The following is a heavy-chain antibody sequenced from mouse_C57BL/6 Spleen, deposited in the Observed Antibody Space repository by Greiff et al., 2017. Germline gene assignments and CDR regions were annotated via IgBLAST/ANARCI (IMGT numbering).Heavy chain of an antibody. Sequence: QVQLQQPGAELVKPGASVKLSCKASGYTFTSYWMHWVKQRPGRGLEWIGRLDPKSGGTQYNEQFKIKATLTVYKTFSTAYVQISSLTSEDSAVYECVMTYYSNYDAMDYWGQGTSVTVSS. CDR2: LDPKSGGT. J-gene: IGHJ4*01. V-gene: IGHV1-72*01. CDR1: GYTFTSYW. CDR3: VMTYYSNYDAMDY. D-gene: IGHD2-5*01.